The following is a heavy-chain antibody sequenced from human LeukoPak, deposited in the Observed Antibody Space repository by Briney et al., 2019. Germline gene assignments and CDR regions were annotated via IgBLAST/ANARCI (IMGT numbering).Heavy chain of an antibody. CDR2: IYHSGST. CDR3: ARDRRYFDY. Sequence: SETLSLMCAVSGGSISSGGYSWSWIRQPPGKGLEWIGYIYHSGSTYYNPSLKSRVTISVDRSKNQFSLKLSSVTAADTAVYYCARDRRYFDYWGQGTLVTVSS. V-gene: IGHV4-30-2*01. CDR1: GGSISSGGYS. J-gene: IGHJ4*02.